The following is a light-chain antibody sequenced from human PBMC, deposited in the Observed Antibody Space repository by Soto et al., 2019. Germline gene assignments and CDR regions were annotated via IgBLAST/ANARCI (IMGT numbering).Light chain of an antibody. CDR3: QSYDSSLSGFYV. V-gene: IGLV1-40*01. CDR1: SSNIGAGYD. CDR2: GNS. Sequence: QSVLTQPPSVSGAPGQRVTISCTGSSSNIGAGYDVHWYQQLPGTAPKLLIYGNSNRPSGVPDRFSGSKSGTSASLAITGLRVEDEADYYCQSYDSSLSGFYVFGTGTKLTVL. J-gene: IGLJ1*01.